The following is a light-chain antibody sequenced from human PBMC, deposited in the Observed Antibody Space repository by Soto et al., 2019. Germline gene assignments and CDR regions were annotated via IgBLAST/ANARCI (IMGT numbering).Light chain of an antibody. V-gene: IGKV1-5*01. CDR2: DAS. CDR1: QSISSW. Sequence: DIKMTQSPSTLSASVGDRVTITCRASQSISSWLAWYQQKPGKAPKLLMSDASNLESGVPSRFSGSGSGTEFTLTISSLQPDDFATYYCQQYSSYSRTFGQGTKVDIK. J-gene: IGKJ1*01. CDR3: QQYSSYSRT.